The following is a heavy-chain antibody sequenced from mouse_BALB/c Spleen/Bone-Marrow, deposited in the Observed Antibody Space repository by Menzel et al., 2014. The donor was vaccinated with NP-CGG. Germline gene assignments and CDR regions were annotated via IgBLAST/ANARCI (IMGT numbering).Heavy chain of an antibody. Sequence: VHVKQSGAELVKPGASVKLSCTASGFNIKDTYMHWAKQRPEQGLEWIGRIDPANGNTKYDPKFQGKATITADTSSNTAYLQLFSLTSEDTAVYYCARTPRATFYFDYWGQGTTLTVSS. CDR2: IDPANGNT. D-gene: IGHD3-1*01. CDR1: GFNIKDTY. CDR3: ARTPRATFYFDY. J-gene: IGHJ2*01. V-gene: IGHV14-3*02.